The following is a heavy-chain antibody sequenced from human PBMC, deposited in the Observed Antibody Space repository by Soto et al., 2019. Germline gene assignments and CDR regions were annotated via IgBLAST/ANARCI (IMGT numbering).Heavy chain of an antibody. Sequence: GLSMRLPSAASGFNIGSLAMRRISQTQGKGLEWVSAISGSGGSTYYADSVKGRFTISRDNSKNTLYLQMNSLRAEDTAVYYCAKDFLPLTTVPYFDYWGQGTLVTVSS. CDR1: GFNIGSLA. D-gene: IGHD4-4*01. V-gene: IGHV3-23*01. J-gene: IGHJ4*02. CDR2: ISGSGGST. CDR3: AKDFLPLTTVPYFDY.